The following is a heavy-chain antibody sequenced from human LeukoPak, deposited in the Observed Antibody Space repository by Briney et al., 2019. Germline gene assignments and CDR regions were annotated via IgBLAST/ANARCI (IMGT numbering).Heavy chain of an antibody. J-gene: IGHJ4*02. Sequence: GGSLRLSCATSGFTFSSYAMSWVRQAPGKGLEWVSAISGSGGSTYYADSVKGRFTISRDNSKNTLYLQMNSLRAKDTAVYYCATGGDPYSSGWYYWGQGTLVTVSS. CDR3: ATGGDPYSSGWYY. V-gene: IGHV3-23*01. CDR2: ISGSGGST. CDR1: GFTFSSYA. D-gene: IGHD6-19*01.